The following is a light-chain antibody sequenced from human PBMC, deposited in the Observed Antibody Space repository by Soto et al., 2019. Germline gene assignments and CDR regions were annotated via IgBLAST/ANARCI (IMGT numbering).Light chain of an antibody. CDR1: RSISRY. Sequence: EIVMTQSPDTLSVSPGPGPTLPCRASRSISRYLALYQHQPGHAPRPITYGASTRATGIPARFSGSGSGTEFTLTISSLQSEDVAVYDCQQYNNWPRTFGQGTKVDIK. CDR3: QQYNNWPRT. V-gene: IGKV3-15*01. J-gene: IGKJ1*01. CDR2: GAS.